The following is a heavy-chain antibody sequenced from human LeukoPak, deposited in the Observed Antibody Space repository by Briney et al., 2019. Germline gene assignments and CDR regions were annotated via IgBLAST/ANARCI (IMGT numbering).Heavy chain of an antibody. V-gene: IGHV4-34*01. CDR1: GGSISSYY. CDR3: ARGRLDYVWGSYRPYYFDY. J-gene: IGHJ4*02. Sequence: SETLSLTCTVSGGSISSYYWSWIRQPAGKGLEWIGEINHSGSTNYNPSLKSRVTISVDTSKNQFSLKLSSVTAADTAVYYCARGRLDYVWGSYRPYYFDYWGQGTLVTVSS. D-gene: IGHD3-16*02. CDR2: INHSGST.